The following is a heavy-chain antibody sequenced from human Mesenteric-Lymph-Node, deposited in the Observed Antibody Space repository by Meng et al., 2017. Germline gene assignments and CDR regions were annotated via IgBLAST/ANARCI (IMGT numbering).Heavy chain of an antibody. D-gene: IGHD3-16*01. CDR1: GFTFSSYW. CDR2: IKLDGSEK. CDR3: ARGASMGLGDY. Sequence: LSLTCAGSGFTFSSYWMSWVRQAPGKGLEWVANIKLDGSEKYYLDSVKGRFTISRDNAKNSLYLQMNSLRAKDTAVYYCARGASMGLGDYWGQGTLVTVSS. J-gene: IGHJ4*02. V-gene: IGHV3-7*01.